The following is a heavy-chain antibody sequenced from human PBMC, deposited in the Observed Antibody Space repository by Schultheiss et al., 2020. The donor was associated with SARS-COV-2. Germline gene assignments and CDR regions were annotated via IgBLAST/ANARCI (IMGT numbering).Heavy chain of an antibody. J-gene: IGHJ4*02. Sequence: SETLSLTCTVSGGSISSYYWSWIRQPAGKGLEWIGYIYYSGSTYYNPSLKSRVTISVDTSKNQFSLKLSSVTAADTAVYYCARSCGDSGGDYWGQGTLVTVSS. CDR3: ARSCGDSGGDY. V-gene: IGHV4-59*12. CDR2: IYYSGST. CDR1: GGSISSYY. D-gene: IGHD4-17*01.